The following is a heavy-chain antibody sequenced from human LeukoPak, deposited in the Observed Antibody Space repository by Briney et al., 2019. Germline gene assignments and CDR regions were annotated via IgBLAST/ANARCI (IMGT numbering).Heavy chain of an antibody. D-gene: IGHD5-18*01. Sequence: GGSLRLSCAASGFTFSSYGMHWVRQAPGKGLEWVAVISYDGSNKYYADSVKGRFTISRDNSKNTLYLQMNSLRAEDTAVYYCAKDADTAMFGLFDYWGQGTLVTVSS. CDR2: ISYDGSNK. J-gene: IGHJ4*02. CDR3: AKDADTAMFGLFDY. V-gene: IGHV3-30*18. CDR1: GFTFSSYG.